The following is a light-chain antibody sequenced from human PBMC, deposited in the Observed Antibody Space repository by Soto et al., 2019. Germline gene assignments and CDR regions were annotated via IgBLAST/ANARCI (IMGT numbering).Light chain of an antibody. J-gene: IGKJ2*01. Sequence: DIQMTQSPSSLSASVGDRVTITCRASQSISTYLNWHQQIAGKAPKLLIYTASSLQSGVPSRFSGSGSGTDFTLTISSLQPEDFATYYCQQSYSAPYTFGQGTKLEIK. CDR3: QQSYSAPYT. CDR2: TAS. CDR1: QSISTY. V-gene: IGKV1-39*01.